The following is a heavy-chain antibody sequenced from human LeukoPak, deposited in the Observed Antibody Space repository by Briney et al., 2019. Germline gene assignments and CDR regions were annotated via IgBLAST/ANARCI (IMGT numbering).Heavy chain of an antibody. D-gene: IGHD3-22*01. Sequence: PGGSLRLSCSASGFTFSSYAMNWVRQAPGKGLEYVSAVTSNGGSTYYADSVKGRFTISRDNSKNTLYLQMNSLRAEDTAVYYCAREGYYFDSRLPDIWGQGTMVTVSS. V-gene: IGHV3-64*04. CDR1: GFTFSSYA. J-gene: IGHJ3*02. CDR3: AREGYYFDSRLPDI. CDR2: VTSNGGST.